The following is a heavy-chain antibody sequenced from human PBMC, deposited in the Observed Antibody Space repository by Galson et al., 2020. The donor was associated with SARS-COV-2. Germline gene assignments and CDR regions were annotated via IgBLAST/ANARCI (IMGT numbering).Heavy chain of an antibody. Sequence: ASVKVSCKTSGYTFTKYGVNWVRQAPGQGLEWLGWINTYNGNSNYAQKFQGRVTMTTDTSLTTAYLELRSLTSDDTAVYFCARDFAVGSRPGYWGQGTLVTVSS. CDR3: ARDFAVGSRPGY. CDR1: GYTFTKYG. D-gene: IGHD6-6*01. J-gene: IGHJ4*02. CDR2: INTYNGNS. V-gene: IGHV1-18*04.